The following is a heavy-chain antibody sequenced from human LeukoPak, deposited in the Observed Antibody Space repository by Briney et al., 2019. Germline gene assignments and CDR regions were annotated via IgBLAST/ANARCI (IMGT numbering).Heavy chain of an antibody. V-gene: IGHV3-23*01. CDR3: AKDIAQGYTFGSIEKDY. D-gene: IGHD5-18*01. J-gene: IGHJ4*02. CDR2: ISESGTGT. Sequence: PGGSLRLSCAVSGLTFSRYAMSWVRQAPGKGLEWVSAISESGTGTYYADSVKGRFTISRDNSKNTLSLHMNSLRAEDTAVYYCAKDIAQGYTFGSIEKDYWGQGTLVPVSS. CDR1: GLTFSRYA.